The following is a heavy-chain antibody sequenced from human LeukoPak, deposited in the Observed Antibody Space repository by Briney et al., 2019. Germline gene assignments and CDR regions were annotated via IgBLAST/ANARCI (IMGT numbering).Heavy chain of an antibody. D-gene: IGHD6-13*01. V-gene: IGHV4-39*07. CDR2: MYSSGST. CDR3: ARLNGGSSWYVGDYFDY. J-gene: IGHJ4*02. Sequence: SETLSLTCTVSGGSISITSYYWGWIRQPPGTGLEWIGSMYSSGSTYYNPSLKSRVTISVDTSKNQFSLKLSSVTAADTAVYYCARLNGGSSWYVGDYFDYWGQGTLVTVSS. CDR1: GGSISITSYY.